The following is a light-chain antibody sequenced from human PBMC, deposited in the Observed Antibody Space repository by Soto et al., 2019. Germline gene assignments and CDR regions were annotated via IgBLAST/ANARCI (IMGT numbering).Light chain of an antibody. Sequence: DIQMTQSPSSLSASVGGRVTITCRASQSISYFLNWYQQKPGKAPTLLIYTASNLQDGVPSRFSGSGSGTDFTLTISSLEPEDFAIYYCQQGYRTPLSFGGGTKVEI. CDR3: QQGYRTPLS. J-gene: IGKJ4*01. CDR2: TAS. V-gene: IGKV1-39*01. CDR1: QSISYF.